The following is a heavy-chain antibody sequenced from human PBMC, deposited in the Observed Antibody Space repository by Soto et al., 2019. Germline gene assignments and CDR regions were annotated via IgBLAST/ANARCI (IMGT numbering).Heavy chain of an antibody. CDR2: ISYDGSNK. J-gene: IGHJ4*02. CDR3: ASTSSWYDPYFDY. D-gene: IGHD6-13*01. V-gene: IGHV3-30*03. Sequence: GGSLRLSCAASGFTFSSYGMHWVRQAPGKGLEWVAVISYDGSNKYYADSVKGRFTISRDNSKNTLYLQMNSLRAEDTAVYYCASTSSWYDPYFDYWGQGTLVTVSS. CDR1: GFTFSSYG.